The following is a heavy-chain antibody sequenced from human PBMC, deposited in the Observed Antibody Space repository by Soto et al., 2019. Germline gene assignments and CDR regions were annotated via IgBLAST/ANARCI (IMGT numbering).Heavy chain of an antibody. V-gene: IGHV3-15*07. D-gene: IGHD3-16*02. Sequence: GGSLRLSCAASGFTFSNAWMNWVRQAPGKGLEWVGRIKSKTDGGTTDYAAPVKGRFTISRDDSKNTLYLQMNSLKTEDTAVYYCTTEFGHYDYVWGSYRYGPFDYWGQGTLVTVSS. CDR1: GFTFSNAW. CDR3: TTEFGHYDYVWGSYRYGPFDY. CDR2: IKSKTDGGTT. J-gene: IGHJ4*02.